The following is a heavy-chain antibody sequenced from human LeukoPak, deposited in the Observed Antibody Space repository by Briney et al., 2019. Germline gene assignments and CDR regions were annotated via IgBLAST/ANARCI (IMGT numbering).Heavy chain of an antibody. Sequence: ASVKVSCKASGYTFTGYYMHWARQAPGQGLEWMGWINPNSGGTNYAQKFQGWVTMTRDTSISTAYMELSRLRSDDTAVYYCARGRNYDILTGYYDPWGQGTLVTVSS. J-gene: IGHJ5*02. V-gene: IGHV1-2*04. D-gene: IGHD3-9*01. CDR2: INPNSGGT. CDR1: GYTFTGYY. CDR3: ARGRNYDILTGYYDP.